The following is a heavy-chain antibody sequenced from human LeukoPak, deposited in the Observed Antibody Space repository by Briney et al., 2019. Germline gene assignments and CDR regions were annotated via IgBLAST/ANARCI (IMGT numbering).Heavy chain of an antibody. D-gene: IGHD3-3*01. CDR2: IIPIFGTA. Sequence: SVKVSCKASGGTFSSYAISWVRQAPGQGLEWMGGIIPIFGTANYAQKFQGRVTITADESTSTAYMELSSLRSEDTAVYYCVRVLIGDFWSGPENYFDYWGQGTLVTVSS. CDR1: GGTFSSYA. J-gene: IGHJ4*02. V-gene: IGHV1-69*01. CDR3: VRVLIGDFWSGPENYFDY.